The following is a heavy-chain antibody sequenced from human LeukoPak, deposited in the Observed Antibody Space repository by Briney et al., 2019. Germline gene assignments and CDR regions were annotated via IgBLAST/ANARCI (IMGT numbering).Heavy chain of an antibody. D-gene: IGHD3-16*01. CDR1: GFTFSSYW. CDR3: ARALQMGGYYMDV. Sequence: GGSLRLSCAASGFTFSSYWMSWVRQAPGKGLEWVANIKHDGSEKYYVDSVKGRFTISRDNAKNSLYLQMNSLRAEDTAVYYCARALQMGGYYMDVWGKGTTGTVSS. J-gene: IGHJ6*03. CDR2: IKHDGSEK. V-gene: IGHV3-7*01.